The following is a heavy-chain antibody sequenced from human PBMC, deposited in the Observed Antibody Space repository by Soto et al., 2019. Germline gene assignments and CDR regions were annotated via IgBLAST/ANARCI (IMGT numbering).Heavy chain of an antibody. V-gene: IGHV3-30*18. D-gene: IGHD3-9*01. J-gene: IGHJ4*02. CDR1: GFRFSGYC. CDR2: ISGDGSKK. Sequence: LSLSCAVSGFRFSGYCMHCVRQAPGKGLEWLAAISGDGSKKYFGDSVKGRFTISRDNSKNTLDLQINSLRAEDTAVYYCAKDRGCEHNNDWPQRXWGQGTQGTVSX. CDR3: AKDRGCEHNNDWPQRX.